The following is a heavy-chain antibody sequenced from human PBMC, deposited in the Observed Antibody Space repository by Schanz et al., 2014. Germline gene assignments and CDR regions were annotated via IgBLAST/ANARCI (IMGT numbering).Heavy chain of an antibody. CDR2: INQDGSDK. Sequence: EVQLVESGGGLVKPGGSLRLSCVASGFPFSTYSIHWVRQAPGKGLEWVANINQDGSDKSYVDSVKGRFTISRDNAKNSLYLQMNSLRAEDTAVYYCAKDPYGMDVWGQGTTVTVSS. CDR1: GFPFSTYS. CDR3: AKDPYGMDV. J-gene: IGHJ6*02. V-gene: IGHV3-7*01.